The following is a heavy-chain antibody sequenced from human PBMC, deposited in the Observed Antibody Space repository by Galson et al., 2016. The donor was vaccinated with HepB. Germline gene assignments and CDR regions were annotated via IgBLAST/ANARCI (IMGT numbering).Heavy chain of an antibody. CDR1: GFTLRNHA. J-gene: IGHJ5*02. V-gene: IGHV3-33*08. CDR3: ASTLFCTDSACHNWLDP. CDR2: IWHDGSEK. D-gene: IGHD2-8*02. Sequence: SLRLSCAASGFTLRNHAVHWVRQAPGQGLEWVAVIWHDGSEKFYAASVEGRFAISRDNLRNTVYLQMNSLRVEDTAMYHCASTLFCTDSACHNWLDPWDQGTLVTVSS.